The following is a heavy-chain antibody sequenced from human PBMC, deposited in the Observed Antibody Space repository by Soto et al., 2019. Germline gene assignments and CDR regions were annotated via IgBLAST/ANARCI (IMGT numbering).Heavy chain of an antibody. CDR1: GGTFSSYA. V-gene: IGHV1-69*06. Sequence: QVQLVQSGAEVKKPGSSVKVSCKASGGTFSSYAISWVRQAPGQGLEWMGGIMPIFGTANYAQKFQGRVKITADNSTSTAYMELSSLRSEDTAVYYCATDSRVVITTYDAFYIWCQGTMVTVSS. D-gene: IGHD3-22*01. CDR3: ATDSRVVITTYDAFYI. J-gene: IGHJ3*02. CDR2: IMPIFGTA.